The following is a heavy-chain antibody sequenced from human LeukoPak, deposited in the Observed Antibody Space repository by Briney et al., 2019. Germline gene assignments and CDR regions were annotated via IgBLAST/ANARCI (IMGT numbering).Heavy chain of an antibody. Sequence: IYGGGSTYYADSVKGRFTISRDNSKNTLYLQMNSLRAEDTAVYYCARAYSSGWYYYGMDVWGQGTTVTVSS. V-gene: IGHV3-53*01. CDR3: ARAYSSGWYYYGMDV. D-gene: IGHD6-19*01. CDR2: IYGGGST. J-gene: IGHJ6*02.